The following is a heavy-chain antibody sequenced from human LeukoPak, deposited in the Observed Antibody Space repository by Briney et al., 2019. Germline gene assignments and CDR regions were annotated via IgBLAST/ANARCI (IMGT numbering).Heavy chain of an antibody. J-gene: IGHJ4*02. CDR3: ARVDILTGYYFFDY. D-gene: IGHD3-9*01. Sequence: GASVKVSCKASGYTFIKFGISWVRQAPGQGLEWMGWISADNGNTYYTQKFQGRVTLTTDTSTSTAYMELRSLRSDDTAVYYCARVDILTGYYFFDYWGQGTLVTVSS. CDR1: GYTFIKFG. V-gene: IGHV1-18*01. CDR2: ISADNGNT.